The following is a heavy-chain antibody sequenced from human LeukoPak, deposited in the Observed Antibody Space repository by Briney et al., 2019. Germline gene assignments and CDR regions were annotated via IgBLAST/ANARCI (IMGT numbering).Heavy chain of an antibody. CDR2: IGGSGDST. CDR1: GFTFSTYA. CDR3: ARLNHDAFDI. D-gene: IGHD1-14*01. Sequence: GGSLRLSCAASGFTFSTYAMSWVRQAPGKGMEYVSVIGGSGDSTQYADSVRGRFTISRDNAKNSLYLQMNSLRAEDTAIYYCARLNHDAFDIWGQGTMVAVSS. V-gene: IGHV3-23*01. J-gene: IGHJ3*02.